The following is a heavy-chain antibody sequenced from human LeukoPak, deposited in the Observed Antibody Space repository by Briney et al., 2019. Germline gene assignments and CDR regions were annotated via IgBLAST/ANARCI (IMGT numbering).Heavy chain of an antibody. CDR1: GFTFSSYG. CDR2: ISYDGSNK. D-gene: IGHD4-17*01. Sequence: PGGSLRLSCAASGFTFSSYGMYWVRQAPGKGLEWVAVISYDGSNKYYADSVKGRFTISRDNSKNTLYLQMNSLRAEDTAVYYCAKDPPYYGDYYFDYWGQGTLVTVSS. V-gene: IGHV3-30*18. J-gene: IGHJ4*02. CDR3: AKDPPYYGDYYFDY.